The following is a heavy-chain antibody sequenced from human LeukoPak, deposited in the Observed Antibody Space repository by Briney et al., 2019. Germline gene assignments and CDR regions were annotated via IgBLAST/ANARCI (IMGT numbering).Heavy chain of an antibody. CDR1: GGSISSGNYH. CDR3: ATSRNVDQFDI. CDR2: VYYSGST. D-gene: IGHD3/OR15-3a*01. Sequence: SETLSLTCAVSGGSISSGNYHWGWIRQHPGKGLEWIGSVYYSGSTYYNPSLKSRLTISKDTSKNQFSLKLSSVTAADTAVYFCATSRNVDQFDIWGQGTMVNVSS. V-gene: IGHV4-31*11. J-gene: IGHJ3*02.